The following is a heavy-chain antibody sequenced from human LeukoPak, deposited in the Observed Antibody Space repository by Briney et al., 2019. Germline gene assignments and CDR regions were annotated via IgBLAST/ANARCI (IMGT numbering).Heavy chain of an antibody. CDR2: IWYDGSNK. CDR1: GFTFSSYG. Sequence: GRSLRLSCAASGFTFSSYGMHWVRQAPGKGLEWVAVIWYDGSNKYYADSVKGRFTISRDNSKNTLYLQMDSLRAEETAVYYCAKGVYYDSSGYHGYFDYWGQGTLVTVSS. CDR3: AKGVYYDSSGYHGYFDY. J-gene: IGHJ4*02. V-gene: IGHV3-33*06. D-gene: IGHD3-22*01.